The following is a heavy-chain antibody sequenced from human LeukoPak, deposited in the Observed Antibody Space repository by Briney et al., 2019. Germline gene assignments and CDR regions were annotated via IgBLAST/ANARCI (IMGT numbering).Heavy chain of an antibody. V-gene: IGHV1-2*02. CDR2: INPNSGGT. CDR3: ARGYSSGFLGVYYYYGMDV. CDR1: GYTFTGYY. Sequence: GASVKVSCKASGYTFTGYYMHWVRQAPGQGLEWMGWINPNSGGTNYAQKFQGRVTMTRDTSISTAYMELSRLRSDDTAVYYCARGYSSGFLGVYYYYGMDVWGQGTTVTVSS. D-gene: IGHD3-22*01. J-gene: IGHJ6*02.